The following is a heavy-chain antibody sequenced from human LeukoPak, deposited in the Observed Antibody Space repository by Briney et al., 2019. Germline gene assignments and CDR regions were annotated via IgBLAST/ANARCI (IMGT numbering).Heavy chain of an antibody. V-gene: IGHV1-2*02. J-gene: IGHJ4*02. D-gene: IGHD3-22*01. CDR3: GSHSTYITMIQN. CDR1: GYTFTGYY. Sequence: ASVKVSCKPSGYTFTGYYIHWVRQAPGQGLEWMGWINPNSGDTNYAQKFQGRITMTRDTSISTAYMELSRLTPDGTAVYYCGSHSTYITMIQNWGQGTLVTVSS. CDR2: INPNSGDT.